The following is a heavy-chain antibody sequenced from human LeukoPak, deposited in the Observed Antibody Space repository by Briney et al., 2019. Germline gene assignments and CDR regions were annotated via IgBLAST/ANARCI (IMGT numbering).Heavy chain of an antibody. Sequence: GGSLRLSCTASGFAFDEDGMSWVREVPGKGLECVSGINWSGGSTGYADPLRGRFTISRDNAKNSLYLQMDSLRAEDTALYYCARAPITSPFYFDYWGQGTLVTVSS. CDR1: GFAFDEDG. CDR3: ARAPITSPFYFDY. J-gene: IGHJ4*02. CDR2: INWSGGST. D-gene: IGHD2-2*01. V-gene: IGHV3-20*04.